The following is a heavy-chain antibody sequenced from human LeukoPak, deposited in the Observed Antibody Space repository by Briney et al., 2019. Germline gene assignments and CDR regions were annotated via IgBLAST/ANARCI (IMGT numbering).Heavy chain of an antibody. CDR1: GGSISSGGYY. V-gene: IGHV4-61*08. CDR3: AGTYYYGSGSYYNEDY. J-gene: IGHJ4*02. CDR2: IYYRGST. Sequence: SETLSLTCTVSGGSISSGGYYWSWIRQHPGKGLEWIGYIYYRGSTNYNPSLKSRVTISVDTSKNQFSLKLSSVTAADTAFYYCAGTYYYGSGSYYNEDYWGQGTLVTVSS. D-gene: IGHD3-10*01.